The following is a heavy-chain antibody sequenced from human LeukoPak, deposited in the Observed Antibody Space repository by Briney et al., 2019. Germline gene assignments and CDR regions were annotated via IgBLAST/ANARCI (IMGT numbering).Heavy chain of an antibody. J-gene: IGHJ5*02. CDR1: GYTFTVYY. CDR2: INPNSGGT. D-gene: IGHD2-2*02. V-gene: IGHV1-2*02. Sequence: ASVKVSCKASGYTFTVYYMHWVRQAPGQGLEWMEWINPNSGGTNYAQKFQGRVTMTRDTSVSTAYMELSRLRSDDTAVYYCARGGGRLGYCSSTSCYTTNWFDPWGQGTLVTVSS. CDR3: ARGGGRLGYCSSTSCYTTNWFDP.